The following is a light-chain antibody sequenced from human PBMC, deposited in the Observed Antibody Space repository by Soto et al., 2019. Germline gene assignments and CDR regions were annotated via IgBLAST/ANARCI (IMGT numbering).Light chain of an antibody. V-gene: IGKV3-11*01. CDR2: DAS. Sequence: EFVLTQSPATLSLSPWERATLSCRASQSVSSYLAWYQQKPGQAPRLLIYDASNRATGIPARFSGTGSGTDFTLTINNLEPEDFAVYYCQVRTNWSIAFGRGTRLE. CDR3: QVRTNWSIA. J-gene: IGKJ5*01. CDR1: QSVSSY.